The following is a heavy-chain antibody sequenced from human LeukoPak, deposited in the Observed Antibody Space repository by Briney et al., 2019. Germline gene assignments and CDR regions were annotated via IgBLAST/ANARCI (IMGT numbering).Heavy chain of an antibody. J-gene: IGHJ4*02. V-gene: IGHV1-2*02. CDR2: INPNSGGT. D-gene: IGHD1-26*01. CDR1: VYTFTSYN. Sequence: ASVKSSCEAFVYTFTSYNIYSVRQATGQRVVWIGWINPNSGGTNYAQKFQGRDTMTRDTSISTAYMELSRLRSDDTAVYYCARIVGATWGGDYWGQGTLVTVSS. CDR3: ARIVGATWGGDY.